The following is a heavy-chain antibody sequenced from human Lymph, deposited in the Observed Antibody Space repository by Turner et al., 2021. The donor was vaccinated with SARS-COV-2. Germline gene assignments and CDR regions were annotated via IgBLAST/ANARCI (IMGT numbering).Heavy chain of an antibody. CDR2: IKQDGSEN. V-gene: IGHV3-7*01. CDR3: ARLSMGDWHFDL. J-gene: IGHJ2*01. D-gene: IGHD1-26*01. Sequence: VPLVESGGGLVQSGGTLRRSCAASGFTFSTYWMSWVRQAPGKGLEWVANIKQDGSENYNVDSVKGRFTISRDNAKNTLYLQMNSLGAEDTAVYYCARLSMGDWHFDLWGRGTLVTVSS. CDR1: GFTFSTYW.